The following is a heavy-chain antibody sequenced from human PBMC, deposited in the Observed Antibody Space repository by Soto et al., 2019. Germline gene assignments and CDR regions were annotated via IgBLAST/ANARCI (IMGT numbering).Heavy chain of an antibody. CDR2: INHSGST. V-gene: IGHV4-34*01. Sequence: PSETLSLTCAVYGGSFSGYYWSWIRQPPGKGLEWIGEINHSGSTNYNPSLKSRVTISVDTSKNQFSLKLSSVTAADTAVYYCAGTYYYDSSGRRAHYGMDVWGQGTTVTVSS. J-gene: IGHJ6*02. D-gene: IGHD3-22*01. CDR1: GGSFSGYY. CDR3: AGTYYYDSSGRRAHYGMDV.